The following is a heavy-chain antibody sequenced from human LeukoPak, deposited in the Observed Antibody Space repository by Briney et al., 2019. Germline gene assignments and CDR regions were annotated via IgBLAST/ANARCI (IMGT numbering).Heavy chain of an antibody. CDR2: TYYRSKWYN. CDR1: GDSVSSNSAT. D-gene: IGHD3-22*01. V-gene: IGHV6-1*01. J-gene: IGHJ4*02. Sequence: SQTLSLTCAISGDSVSSNSATWNWIRQSPSRGLEWLGRTYYRSKWYNDYAVSLKSRITINPDTSKNQFSLQLNSLTPEDTAVYYCARVGPDSSGYKYYFDYWGQGTLVTVSP. CDR3: ARVGPDSSGYKYYFDY.